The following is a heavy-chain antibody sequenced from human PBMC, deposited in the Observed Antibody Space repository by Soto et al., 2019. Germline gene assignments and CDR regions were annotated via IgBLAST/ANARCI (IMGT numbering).Heavy chain of an antibody. J-gene: IGHJ6*02. CDR3: ARERTGTTSMDV. V-gene: IGHV1-8*01. Sequence: QVQLVQSGAEVKKPGASVKVSCKASGYTFTSYDINWVRQATGQGLEWMGWMNPNSGNTGYAQKFQGRVTMTRNTSTSTAYMERSSLRSEDTAVYYCARERTGTTSMDVWGQGTTVTVSS. CDR2: MNPNSGNT. D-gene: IGHD1-1*01. CDR1: GYTFTSYD.